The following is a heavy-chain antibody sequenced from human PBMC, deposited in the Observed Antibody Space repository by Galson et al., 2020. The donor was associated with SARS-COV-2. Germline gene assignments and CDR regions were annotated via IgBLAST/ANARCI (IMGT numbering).Heavy chain of an antibody. CDR1: GFTLRRYW. V-gene: IGHV3-74*01. CDR2: INSDETTI. D-gene: IGHD3-16*01. Sequence: GGSMRLSRAASGFTLRRYWMHWVRQAPGKGLVWVSRINSDETTITYAGSVMGRFTISRDSAKNTLYLQMNSLRVEDTARYYCVKDWGGPEDFWCQGALVIVSS. CDR3: VKDWGGPEDF. J-gene: IGHJ4*02.